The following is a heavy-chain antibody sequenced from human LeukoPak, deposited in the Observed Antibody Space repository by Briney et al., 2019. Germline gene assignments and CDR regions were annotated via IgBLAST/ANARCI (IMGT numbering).Heavy chain of an antibody. CDR3: ARGGENYYGSGSHDY. CDR1: GFTLSNYN. Sequence: GGSLRLSCAASGFTLSNYNMNWVRQAPGKGLEWVAFIQYDGSNKYYADSVKGRFTISRDNSKNTLYLHVNSLRAEDTAVYYCARGGENYYGSGSHDYWGQGTLVTVSS. D-gene: IGHD3-10*01. CDR2: IQYDGSNK. J-gene: IGHJ4*02. V-gene: IGHV3-30*02.